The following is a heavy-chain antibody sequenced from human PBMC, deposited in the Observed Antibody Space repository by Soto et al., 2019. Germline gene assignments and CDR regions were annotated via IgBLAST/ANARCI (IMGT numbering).Heavy chain of an antibody. J-gene: IGHJ3*02. Sequence: GGSLRLSCAASGFTFSTYAMSWVRQAPGKGLEWVSAVSGSGDFTYYPDSVKGRFTISRDISKNTLYLQMNSLRAEDTAVYYCGKARKYSSTWYGDVFDIWGQGTMVTVSS. V-gene: IGHV3-23*01. CDR3: GKARKYSSTWYGDVFDI. CDR1: GFTFSTYA. D-gene: IGHD6-13*01. CDR2: VSGSGDFT.